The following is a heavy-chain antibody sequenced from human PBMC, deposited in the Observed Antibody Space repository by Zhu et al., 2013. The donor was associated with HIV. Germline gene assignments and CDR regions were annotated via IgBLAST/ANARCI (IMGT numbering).Heavy chain of an antibody. CDR3: ARNLMIGYSGSSDWYFDL. V-gene: IGHV1-2*02. Sequence: QVQLVQSGAEVEKPGASVKLSCKASGYTFTGYYIHWVRQAPGQGLEWMGWINPNSGGTNYAQKFQGRVTMTRDTSISTAHMELNRLRSDDTAVYYCARNLMIGYSGSSDWYFDLWGRGTLVTVSS. J-gene: IGHJ2*01. CDR1: GYTFTGYY. D-gene: IGHD1-26*01. CDR2: INPNSGGT.